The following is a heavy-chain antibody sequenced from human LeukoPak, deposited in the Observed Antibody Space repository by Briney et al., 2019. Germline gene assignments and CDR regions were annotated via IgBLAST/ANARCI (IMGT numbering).Heavy chain of an antibody. CDR3: AREYNSRATFDY. Sequence: PGGSLRLSCAASASGVAFTSHSMNWVRQAPGKGLEWISYIHSSGDYIFYADSVKGRFTVSRDNARNSLYLQMSSLRAEDTAIYYCAREYNSRATFDYWGQGTLVTVSS. V-gene: IGHV3-21*05. CDR1: ASGVAFTSHS. J-gene: IGHJ4*02. D-gene: IGHD1-20*01. CDR2: IHSSGDYI.